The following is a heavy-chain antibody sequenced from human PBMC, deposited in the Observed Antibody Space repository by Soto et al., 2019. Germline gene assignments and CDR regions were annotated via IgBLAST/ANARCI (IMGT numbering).Heavy chain of an antibody. D-gene: IGHD3-10*01. CDR1: GYTFTYRY. V-gene: IGHV1-45*02. Sequence: ASVKVSCKASGYTFTYRYPHWVREAPGQALEWMGWITPFNGNTNYAQKFQDRVTITRDRSMSTAYMELSSLRSEDTAMYYCARSPYGSGSYYYDIWGQGTMVTVSS. CDR3: ARSPYGSGSYYYDI. CDR2: ITPFNGNT. J-gene: IGHJ3*02.